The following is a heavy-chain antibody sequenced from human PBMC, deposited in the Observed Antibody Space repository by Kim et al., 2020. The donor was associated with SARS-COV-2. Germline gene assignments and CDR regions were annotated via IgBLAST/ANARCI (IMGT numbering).Heavy chain of an antibody. D-gene: IGHD6-19*01. CDR3: AKEIGVAGRTYYYYYYM. J-gene: IGHJ6*03. V-gene: IGHV3-30*18. CDR1: GFTFSSYG. Sequence: GGSLRLSCAASGFTFSSYGMHWVRQAPGKGLEWVAVISYDGSNKYYADSVKGRFTISRDNSKNTLYLQMNSLRAEDTAVYYCAKEIGVAGRTYYYYYYM. CDR2: ISYDGSNK.